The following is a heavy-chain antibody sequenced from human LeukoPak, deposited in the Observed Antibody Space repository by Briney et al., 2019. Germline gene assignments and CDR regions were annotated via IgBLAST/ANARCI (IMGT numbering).Heavy chain of an antibody. V-gene: IGHV1-18*01. D-gene: IGHD3-10*01. Sequence: ASVKVSCKASGYTFTSYGISWVRQAPGQGLEWMGWISAYNGNTNYAQKLQGRVTMTTDTSTSTAYMELRSLRSDDTAVYYCARASTMVRGVIRPYYYYYYMDVWGKGTTVTVSS. CDR2: ISAYNGNT. J-gene: IGHJ6*03. CDR3: ARASTMVRGVIRPYYYYYYMDV. CDR1: GYTFTSYG.